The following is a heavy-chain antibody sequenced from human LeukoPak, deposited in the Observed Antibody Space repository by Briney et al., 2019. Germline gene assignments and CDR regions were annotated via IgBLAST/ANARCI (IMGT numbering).Heavy chain of an antibody. CDR2: IYYSGST. CDR3: ASILLNGYYYDSSGYYSFWD. V-gene: IGHV4-39*01. Sequence: PSETLSLTCTVSGGSISSSSYYWGWIRQPPGKGLEWIGSIYYSGSTYYNPSLKSRVTISVDTSKNQFSLKLSSVTAADTAVYYCASILLNGYYYDSSGYYSFWDWGQGTLVTVSS. J-gene: IGHJ4*02. D-gene: IGHD3-22*01. CDR1: GGSISSSSYY.